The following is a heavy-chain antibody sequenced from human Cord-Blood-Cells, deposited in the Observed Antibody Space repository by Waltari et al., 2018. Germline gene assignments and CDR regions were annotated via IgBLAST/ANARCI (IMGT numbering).Heavy chain of an antibody. Sequence: EVQLLESGGGLVQPGGSLSFPCAASGFTFSSHAMGWVRQAPGKGLEWVSAISGSGGSTYYADSVKGRFTISRDNSKNTLYLQMNSLRAEDTAVYYCAKINGDLDYWGQGTLVTVSS. CDR1: GFTFSSHA. J-gene: IGHJ4*02. CDR2: ISGSGGST. V-gene: IGHV3-23*01. D-gene: IGHD4-17*01. CDR3: AKINGDLDY.